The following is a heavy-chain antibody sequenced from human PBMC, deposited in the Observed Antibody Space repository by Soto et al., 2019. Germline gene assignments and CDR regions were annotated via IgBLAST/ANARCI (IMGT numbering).Heavy chain of an antibody. V-gene: IGHV3-74*01. D-gene: IGHD1-1*01. Sequence: PGGSLRLSCAASGFTFSRSWLHWVRQAPGKGLVWVSHINSDGTSTTYADSVKGRFIISRDNAKNTLYLQMNSLRAEDTAVYYCARPTNNNYAFDSWGLGTLVTVSS. CDR3: ARPTNNNYAFDS. CDR1: GFTFSRSW. J-gene: IGHJ4*02. CDR2: INSDGTST.